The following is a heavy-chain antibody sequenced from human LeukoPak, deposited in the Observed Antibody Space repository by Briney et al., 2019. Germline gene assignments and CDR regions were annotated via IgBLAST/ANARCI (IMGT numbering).Heavy chain of an antibody. J-gene: IGHJ4*02. V-gene: IGHV3-21*01. Sequence: GGSLRLSCAASGFTTSSHYLHWVRQAPGKGLEWVSSISSSSSYIYYADSVKGRFTISRDNAKNSLYLQMNSLRAEDTAVYYCARDSRITKKADYWGQGTLVTVSS. CDR1: GFTTSSHY. D-gene: IGHD1-20*01. CDR2: ISSSSSYI. CDR3: ARDSRITKKADY.